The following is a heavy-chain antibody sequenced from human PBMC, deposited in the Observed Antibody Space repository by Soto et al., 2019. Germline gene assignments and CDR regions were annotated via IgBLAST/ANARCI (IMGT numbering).Heavy chain of an antibody. CDR2: ISGSGGST. D-gene: IGHD6-19*01. V-gene: IGHV3-23*01. CDR3: AKDQYSSAWRGLDY. CDR1: GFTFSSDA. Sequence: VGSLRLSCAASGFTFSSDAMSWFRQAPVNGLEWVSAISGSGGSTYYADSVKGRFTISRDNSKNTLYLQMNSLRAEDTAVYYCAKDQYSSAWRGLDYWGQGTLVTVSS. J-gene: IGHJ4*02.